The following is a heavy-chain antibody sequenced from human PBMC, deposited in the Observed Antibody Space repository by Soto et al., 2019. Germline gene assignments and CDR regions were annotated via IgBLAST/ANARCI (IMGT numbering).Heavy chain of an antibody. CDR3: ARGNYYFDGSGYNWFDP. Sequence: QVQLVQSGAEVKKPGASVKVSCKVSGSTLTELSMHWVRQAPGKGLEWMGAFDPEVGERIYSQNFQGRVTMTEDSSTHTAYIELSKLRSEDTAVYYCARGNYYFDGSGYNWFDPWGQGTLVTVSS. J-gene: IGHJ5*02. D-gene: IGHD3-22*01. CDR2: FDPEVGER. V-gene: IGHV1-24*01. CDR1: GSTLTELS.